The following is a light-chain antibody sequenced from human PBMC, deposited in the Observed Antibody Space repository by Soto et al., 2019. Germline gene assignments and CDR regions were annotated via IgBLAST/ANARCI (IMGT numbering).Light chain of an antibody. V-gene: IGLV1-40*01. CDR1: SSNIGADYD. CDR3: QSYDSSLSGYV. CDR2: DNY. Sequence: QSVLTQPPSVSGAPGQRVTISCTGNSSNIGADYDVHWYQQVPGTAPKLLIYDNYNRPSGVPDRISGSKSGTSASLAITGLQAEDEADYYCQSYDSSLSGYVFGTGTKSPS. J-gene: IGLJ1*01.